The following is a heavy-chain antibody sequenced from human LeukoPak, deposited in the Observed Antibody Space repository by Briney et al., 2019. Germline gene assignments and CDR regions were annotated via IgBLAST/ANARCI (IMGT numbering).Heavy chain of an antibody. CDR3: TREPVP. V-gene: IGHV4-4*07. J-gene: IGHJ4*02. D-gene: IGHD6-19*01. CDR2: IYAGGTA. CDR1: GGSISNYY. Sequence: TETLSLTCTVSGGSISNYYWSWIRQPAGKGLEWIGRIYAGGTASYNPSLKSRVTMSADMSKNQLSLKLTSVTAADTAVYYCTREPVPWGQGTLVTVSS.